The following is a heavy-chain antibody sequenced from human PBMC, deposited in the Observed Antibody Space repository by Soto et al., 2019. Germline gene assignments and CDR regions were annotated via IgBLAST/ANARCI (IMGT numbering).Heavy chain of an antibody. J-gene: IGHJ5*02. D-gene: IGHD2-21*01. V-gene: IGHV3-30-3*01. CDR2: ISYDGSNK. Sequence: QVQLVESGGGVVQPGRSLRLSCAASGFTFSSYAMHWVRQAPDKGLEWVAVISYDGSNKYYADSVKGRFTISRDNSKNTVYLQMNSLRAEDSAVYYCAREYSDGWFDPWGQGTLVTVSS. CDR3: AREYSDGWFDP. CDR1: GFTFSSYA.